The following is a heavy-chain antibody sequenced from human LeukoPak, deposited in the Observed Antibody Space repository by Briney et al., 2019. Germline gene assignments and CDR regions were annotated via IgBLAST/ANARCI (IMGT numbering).Heavy chain of an antibody. D-gene: IGHD4-17*01. J-gene: IGHJ6*03. V-gene: IGHV1-2*02. CDR3: ARIPDYGDYPSYYYMDV. Sequence: GASVKVSCKASGYTFTGYFMHWVRQARGQELEWMGLINHNSGGTNYAQNFQGRVTMTRDTSISTAYMELSRLRSGDTAVYYCARIPDYGDYPSYYYMDVWGKGTTVTVSS. CDR2: INHNSGGT. CDR1: GYTFTGYF.